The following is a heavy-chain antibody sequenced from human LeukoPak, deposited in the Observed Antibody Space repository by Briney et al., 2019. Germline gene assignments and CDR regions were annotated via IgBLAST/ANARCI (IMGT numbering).Heavy chain of an antibody. D-gene: IGHD3-22*01. V-gene: IGHV1-8*01. CDR2: MNPNSGNT. CDR1: GYTFTSYD. CDR3: ARGYYDSSWGGDYYYGMDV. Sequence: ASVKVSCKASGYTFTSYDINWVRQATGQGLEWMGWMNPNSGNTGYAQKFQGRVTMTRNTSISTAYMELSSLRSGDTAVYYCARGYYDSSWGGDYYYGMDVWGQGTTVTVSS. J-gene: IGHJ6*02.